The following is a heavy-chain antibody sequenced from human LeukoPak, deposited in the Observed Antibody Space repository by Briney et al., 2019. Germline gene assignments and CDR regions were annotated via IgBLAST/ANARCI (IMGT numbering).Heavy chain of an antibody. CDR2: IYYSGST. D-gene: IGHD3-10*01. Sequence: SENLSLTCTVSGGSISSGSYYWGWIRQPPGKGLEWIASIYYSGSTYYNPSLKSRVTISVDRSKNQFSLKLSSVTAADTAVYYCAKGYYYGSGTYADPFDFWGQGTLVTVSS. CDR3: AKGYYYGSGTYADPFDF. J-gene: IGHJ4*02. V-gene: IGHV4-39*07. CDR1: GGSISSGSYY.